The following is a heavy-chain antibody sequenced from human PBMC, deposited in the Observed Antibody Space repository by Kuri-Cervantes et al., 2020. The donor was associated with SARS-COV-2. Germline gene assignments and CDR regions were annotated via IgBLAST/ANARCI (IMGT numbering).Heavy chain of an antibody. Sequence: GESLKISCAASGFTFSSYSMNWVRQAPGKGLEWVSAISGSGGSTYYADSVKGRFTISRDNSKNTLYLQMNSLRAEDTAVYYCAKDALPTYYYDSSGSSLDYWGQGTLVTVSS. V-gene: IGHV3-23*01. CDR1: GFTFSSYS. J-gene: IGHJ4*02. CDR3: AKDALPTYYYDSSGSSLDY. CDR2: ISGSGGST. D-gene: IGHD3-22*01.